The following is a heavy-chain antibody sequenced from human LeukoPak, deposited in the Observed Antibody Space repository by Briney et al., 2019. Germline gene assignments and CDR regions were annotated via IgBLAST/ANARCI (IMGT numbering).Heavy chain of an antibody. CDR1: GGSISSYY. V-gene: IGHV4-59*01. D-gene: IGHD3-10*01. CDR3: ARPGILLRGNWYFDL. Sequence: SETLSLTCTVSGGSISSYYWSWIRQPPGKGLEWIGYIYYSGSTNYNPSLKSRVTISVDTSKNQFSLKLSSVTAADTAVHYCARPGILLRGNWYFDLWGRGTLVTVSP. CDR2: IYYSGST. J-gene: IGHJ2*01.